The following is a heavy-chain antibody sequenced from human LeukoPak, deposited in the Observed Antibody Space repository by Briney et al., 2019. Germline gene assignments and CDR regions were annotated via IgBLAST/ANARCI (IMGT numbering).Heavy chain of an antibody. J-gene: IGHJ4*02. CDR2: INPNSGGT. D-gene: IGHD3-16*02. Sequence: ASVKVSCKASGYTFTSYYMHWVRQAPGQGLEWMGWINPNSGGTNYAQKFQGRVTMTRDTSISTAYMELSRLRSDDTAVYYCARGPSTAYYVWGSYRDYFDYWGQGTLVTVSS. V-gene: IGHV1-2*02. CDR3: ARGPSTAYYVWGSYRDYFDY. CDR1: GYTFTSYY.